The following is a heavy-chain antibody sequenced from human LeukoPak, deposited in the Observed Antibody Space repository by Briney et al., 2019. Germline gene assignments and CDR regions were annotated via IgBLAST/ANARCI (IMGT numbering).Heavy chain of an antibody. D-gene: IGHD3-3*01. CDR2: MNPNSGNT. J-gene: IGHJ6*02. V-gene: IGHV1-8*01. CDR1: GYTFTSYD. Sequence: ASVKVSCKASGYTFTSYDINWVRQATGQGLEWMGWMNPNSGNTGYAQKFQGRVTMTRNASISTAYMALSSLRSEDTAVYYCARTSLRFLEWLYNYYYYGMDVWGQGTTVTVSS. CDR3: ARTSLRFLEWLYNYYYYGMDV.